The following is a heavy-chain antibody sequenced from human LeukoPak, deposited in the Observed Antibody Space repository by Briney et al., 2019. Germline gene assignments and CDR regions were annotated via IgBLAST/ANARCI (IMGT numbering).Heavy chain of an antibody. J-gene: IGHJ5*02. CDR1: GFTFSSYW. V-gene: IGHV4-34*01. CDR3: ARGIVVVPAAILFYNWFDP. CDR2: INHSGST. D-gene: IGHD2-2*02. Sequence: RPGGSLRLSCAASGFTFSSYWMSWIRQPPGKGLEWIGEINHSGSTNYNPSLKSRVTISVDTSKNQFSLKLSSVTAADTAVYYCARGIVVVPAAILFYNWFDPWGQGTLVTVSS.